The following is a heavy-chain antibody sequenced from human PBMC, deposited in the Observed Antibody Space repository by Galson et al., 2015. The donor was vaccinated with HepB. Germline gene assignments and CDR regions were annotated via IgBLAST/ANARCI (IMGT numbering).Heavy chain of an antibody. CDR3: ALSYCGGDCFSRPSDAFDI. CDR1: GYSFTRYW. Sequence: QSGAEVKEPGESLKISCKGVGYSFTRYWIGWVRQMPGKGLEWMGIIYPGDSDTRYSPSFQGQVTISADKSISTAYLQWSSLKASDTAMYYCALSYCGGDCFSRPSDAFDIWGQGTMIIVS. CDR2: IYPGDSDT. D-gene: IGHD2-21*01. J-gene: IGHJ3*02. V-gene: IGHV5-51*03.